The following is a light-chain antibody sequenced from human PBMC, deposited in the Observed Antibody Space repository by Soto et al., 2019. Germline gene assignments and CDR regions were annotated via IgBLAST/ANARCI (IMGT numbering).Light chain of an antibody. Sequence: QTPSSLSASVGDRVTITCRASQRITTYLNWYQQRPGKAPSLLIYAATYLREGVPSRFSGSGSGTDFTLTIAGLQPDDFATYFCHQIHTTPWTFGQGTKVDIK. CDR2: AAT. V-gene: IGKV1-39*01. CDR3: HQIHTTPWT. CDR1: QRITTY. J-gene: IGKJ1*01.